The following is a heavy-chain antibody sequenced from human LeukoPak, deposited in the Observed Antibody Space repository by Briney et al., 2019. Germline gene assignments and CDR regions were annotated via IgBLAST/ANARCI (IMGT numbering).Heavy chain of an antibody. J-gene: IGHJ4*02. CDR2: IYTSGST. Sequence: SETLSLTCTVSGGSISSYYWSWIRQPAGKGLEWIGRIYTSGSTNYNPSLKSRVTISVDTSKNQFSLKLSSVTAADTAVYYCASVYSSGWYSDYWGQGTLVTVSS. D-gene: IGHD6-19*01. CDR1: GGSISSYY. CDR3: ASVYSSGWYSDY. V-gene: IGHV4-4*07.